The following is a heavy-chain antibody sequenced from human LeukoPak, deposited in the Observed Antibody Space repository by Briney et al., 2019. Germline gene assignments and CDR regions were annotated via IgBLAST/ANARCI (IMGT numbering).Heavy chain of an antibody. CDR3: AKDTVLVVRGVIDY. V-gene: IGHV3-23*01. CDR1: GFTFSSYG. J-gene: IGHJ4*02. Sequence: PGGSLRLSCAASGFTFSSYGMSWVRQAPGKGLEWVSAISGSGGSTYYADSAKGRFTISRDNSKNTLYLQMNSLRAEDTAVYYCAKDTVLVVRGVIDYWGQGTLVTVSS. D-gene: IGHD3-10*01. CDR2: ISGSGGST.